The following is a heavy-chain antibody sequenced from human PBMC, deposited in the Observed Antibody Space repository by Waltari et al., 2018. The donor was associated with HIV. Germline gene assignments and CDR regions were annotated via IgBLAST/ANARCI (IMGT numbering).Heavy chain of an antibody. CDR2: INHSGST. V-gene: IGHV4-34*01. Sequence: QVQLQQWGAGLLKPSETLSLPCAVYGGSFSGYSWSWIRQPPGKGLEWIGEINHSGSTNYNPSLKSRVTISVDTSKNQFSLKLSSVTAADTAVYYCARGGAYYYDSSGIQPSWYFDLWGRGTLVTVSS. J-gene: IGHJ2*01. CDR3: ARGGAYYYDSSGIQPSWYFDL. CDR1: GGSFSGYS. D-gene: IGHD3-22*01.